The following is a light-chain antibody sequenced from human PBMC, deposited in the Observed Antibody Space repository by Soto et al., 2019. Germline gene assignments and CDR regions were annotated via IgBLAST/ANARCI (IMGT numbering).Light chain of an antibody. V-gene: IGKV3-20*01. J-gene: IGKJ1*01. CDR1: QSVSSSS. CDR2: GAS. CDR3: QQYGSSRT. Sequence: PGERATLSGRASQSVSSSSLAWYRHKPGQAPSLLIYGASNRATGISGRFSGSGSGTDFTLTISGLEPEDFAVYYCQQYGSSRTFGQGTKVEIK.